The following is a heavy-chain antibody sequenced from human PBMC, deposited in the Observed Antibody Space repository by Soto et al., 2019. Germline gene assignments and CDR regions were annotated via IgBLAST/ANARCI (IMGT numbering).Heavy chain of an antibody. CDR2: ISAYNGNT. J-gene: IGHJ6*02. CDR1: GYTFTSYG. CDR3: ARDTTLVFLRNPSSSPGGYYYYYGMDV. Sequence: GASVKVSCKASGYTFTSYGISWVRQAPGQGLEWMGWISAYNGNTNYAQKLQGRVTMTTDTSTSTAYMELRSLRSDDTAVYYCARDTTLVFLRNPSSSPGGYYYYYGMDVWGQGTTVTVSS. D-gene: IGHD6-6*01. V-gene: IGHV1-18*04.